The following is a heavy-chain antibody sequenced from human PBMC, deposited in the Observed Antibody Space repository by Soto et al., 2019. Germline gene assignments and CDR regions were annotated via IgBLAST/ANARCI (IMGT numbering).Heavy chain of an antibody. CDR3: ARVPYSSSWPRYYYYGMDV. CDR2: IYYSGST. Sequence: QVQLQESGPGLVKPSETLSLTCTVSGGSISSYYWSWIRQPPGKGLEWIGYIYYSGSTNYNPSLKSRVTISVDTSKNQFSLKLSSVTAADTAVYYCARVPYSSSWPRYYYYGMDVWGQGTTVTVSS. CDR1: GGSISSYY. V-gene: IGHV4-59*01. J-gene: IGHJ6*02. D-gene: IGHD6-13*01.